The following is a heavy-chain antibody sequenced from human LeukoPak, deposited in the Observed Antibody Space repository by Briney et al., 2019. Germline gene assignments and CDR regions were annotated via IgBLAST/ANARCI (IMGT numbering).Heavy chain of an antibody. Sequence: PGGSLRLSCAASGFTFDDYAMHWVRQAPGKGLEWVSLISWDGGSTYYADSVKGRFTISRDNSKNSLYLQMNSLRAEDTALYYCAKGYQGRFSFPHIHYYNYMDVWGKGTTVTVSS. D-gene: IGHD2-2*01. J-gene: IGHJ6*03. CDR1: GFTFDDYA. CDR3: AKGYQGRFSFPHIHYYNYMDV. V-gene: IGHV3-43D*03. CDR2: ISWDGGST.